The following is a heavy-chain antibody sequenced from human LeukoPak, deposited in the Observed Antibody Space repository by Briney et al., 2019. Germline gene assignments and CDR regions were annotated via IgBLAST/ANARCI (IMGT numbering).Heavy chain of an antibody. V-gene: IGHV4-59*02. J-gene: IGHJ4*02. CDR2: VYYTGSA. CDR3: ARTSYDSSGYTSYYLDY. CDR1: GGSVSTYY. D-gene: IGHD3-22*01. Sequence: SETLSLTCTVSGGSVSTYYWNWIRQPPQKGLEWIGYVYYTGSANYNPSLESRVTISVDTSKNLFSLKLRSVTAADTAVYYCARTSYDSSGYTSYYLDYWGQGTLVTVSS.